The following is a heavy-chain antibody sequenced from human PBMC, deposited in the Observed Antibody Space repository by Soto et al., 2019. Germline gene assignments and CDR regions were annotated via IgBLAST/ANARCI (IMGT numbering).Heavy chain of an antibody. Sequence: QVQLVESGGGVVQPGRSLRLSCAAYGFTVSSYGMHWVRQDPGKGLEWVAFIWHDGGNKFYAESVKGRFTISRDNSKNTLYLQMTSLSAEDTAMYYCARDGDVNTGFVKDYWGQGTLVTVSS. CDR2: IWHDGGNK. V-gene: IGHV3-33*01. D-gene: IGHD7-27*01. CDR1: GFTVSSYG. CDR3: ARDGDVNTGFVKDY. J-gene: IGHJ4*02.